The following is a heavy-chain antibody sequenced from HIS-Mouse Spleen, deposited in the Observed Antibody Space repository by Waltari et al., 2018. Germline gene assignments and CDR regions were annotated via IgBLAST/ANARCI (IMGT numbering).Heavy chain of an antibody. CDR1: GGSISSSSYY. D-gene: IGHD6-13*01. V-gene: IGHV4-39*07. CDR3: AREIPYSSSWYDWYFDL. CDR2: IYYSWST. Sequence: QLQLQESGPGLVKPSETLSLTCTVSGGSISSSSYYWGWIRQPPGKGLGWIGRIYYSWSTYYNPSLKSRVTISVDTSKNQFSLKLGSVTAADTAVYYCAREIPYSSSWYDWYFDLWGRGTLVTVSS. J-gene: IGHJ2*01.